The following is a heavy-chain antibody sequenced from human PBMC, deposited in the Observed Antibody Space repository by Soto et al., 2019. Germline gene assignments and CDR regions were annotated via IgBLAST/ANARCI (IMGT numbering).Heavy chain of an antibody. V-gene: IGHV3-23*01. J-gene: IGHJ3*02. CDR2: INNSGHYT. CDR1: GFTFSSYA. Sequence: GGSLRLSCAASGFTFSSYAMSWVRQAPGKGLEWVSDINNSGHYTYYADSVKGRFTISRDNSKNTMFLQMNNLRVEDTAMYYCARRPDAFDIWGQGTMVTVSS. CDR3: ARRPDAFDI.